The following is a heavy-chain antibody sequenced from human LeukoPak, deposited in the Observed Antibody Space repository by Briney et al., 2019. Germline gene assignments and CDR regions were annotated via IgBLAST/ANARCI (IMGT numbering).Heavy chain of an antibody. CDR2: INHSGST. CDR3: ARGSSLYDYGDYIYGGSYCFDY. J-gene: IGHJ4*02. Sequence: PSETLSLTCAVYGGSFSGYYWSWIRQPPGKGLEWIGEINHSGSTNYNPSLKSRVTISVDPSKNQFSLNLSSVTAADTAVYYCARGSSLYDYGDYIYGGSYCFDYWGQGTLVTVSS. D-gene: IGHD4-17*01. CDR1: GGSFSGYY. V-gene: IGHV4-34*01.